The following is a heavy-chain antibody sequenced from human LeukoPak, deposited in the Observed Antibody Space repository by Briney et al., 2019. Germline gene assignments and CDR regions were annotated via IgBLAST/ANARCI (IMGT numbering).Heavy chain of an antibody. CDR2: ISYIGNS. Sequence: SETLSLTCTVSGISISSSYFYWGWIRQPPGKGLEWIGSISYIGNSYFNPSLKSRVTISVETADNQLSLKLRSMTAADTALYYCARLSSSSNYYYYYMDVWGKGTTVTVSS. D-gene: IGHD6-6*01. CDR3: ARLSSSSNYYYYYMDV. V-gene: IGHV4-39*01. J-gene: IGHJ6*03. CDR1: GISISSSYFY.